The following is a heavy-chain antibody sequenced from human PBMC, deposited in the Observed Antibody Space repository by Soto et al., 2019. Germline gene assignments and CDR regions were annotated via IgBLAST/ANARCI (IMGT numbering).Heavy chain of an antibody. CDR1: GYTFTSYG. D-gene: IGHD6-13*01. CDR3: ARDAAGESKKGFDP. CDR2: ISAYNGNT. V-gene: IGHV1-18*01. J-gene: IGHJ5*02. Sequence: ASVKVSCKASGYTFTSYGISWVRQAPGQGLEWMGWISAYNGNTNYAQKLQGRVTMTTDTSTSTAYMELRSLRSDDTAVYYCARDAAGESKKGFDPWGQGTLVTVSS.